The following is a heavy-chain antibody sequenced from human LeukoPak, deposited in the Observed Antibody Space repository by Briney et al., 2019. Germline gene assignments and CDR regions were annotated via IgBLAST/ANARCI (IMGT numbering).Heavy chain of an antibody. J-gene: IGHJ4*02. CDR2: ISSSSSTI. D-gene: IGHD1-26*01. CDR3: ARVVGAPI. Sequence: GGSLRLPCAASGFTFSSYSMNWVRQAPGKGLEWVSYISSSSSTIYYADSVKGRFTISRDNAKNSLYLQMNSLRAEDTAVYYCARVVGAPIWGQGTLVTVSS. V-gene: IGHV3-48*04. CDR1: GFTFSSYS.